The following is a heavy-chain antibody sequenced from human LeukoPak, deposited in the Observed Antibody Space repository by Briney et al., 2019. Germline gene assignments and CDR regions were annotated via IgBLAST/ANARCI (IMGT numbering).Heavy chain of an antibody. CDR3: ARDSKTFSVYDEGWFDP. CDR2: ITTSSSYI. D-gene: IGHD5/OR15-5a*01. CDR1: GFSFSSTS. V-gene: IGHV3-21*01. Sequence: PGGSLRLSCATSGFSFSSTSLNWVRQAPGKGLQYVSSITTSSSYIYYADSVKGRFTISRDNAKTSLYLQMNSLRAEDTAVYYCARDSKTFSVYDEGWFDPWGQGTLVTISS. J-gene: IGHJ5*02.